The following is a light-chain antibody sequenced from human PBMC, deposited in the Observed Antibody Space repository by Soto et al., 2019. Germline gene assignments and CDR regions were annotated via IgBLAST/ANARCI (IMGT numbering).Light chain of an antibody. J-gene: IGKJ5*01. CDR3: QQLSL. V-gene: IGKV1-9*01. CDR2: PAS. Sequence: IHMTHSPSTLSASVLYRVTITFRASQGISSYLSCYQQKPGKAPKLLIFPASTLQSGVPSRFSGSGSGTDFTLTISSLQPEDFATYYCQQLSLFGQGTRLEIK. CDR1: QGISSY.